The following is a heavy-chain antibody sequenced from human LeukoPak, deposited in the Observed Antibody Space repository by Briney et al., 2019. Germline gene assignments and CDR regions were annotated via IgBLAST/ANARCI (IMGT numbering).Heavy chain of an antibody. D-gene: IGHD6-19*01. Sequence: GESLRLSCAASGFTFSSNAMNWVRRAPGKGVEWGSSISIASSDNDADSVKGRFTISRDNAKNSLSLQMDSLRAEDTAVYYCARGYSSDWYFDYWGQGTLVTVSS. J-gene: IGHJ4*02. CDR1: GFTFSSNA. V-gene: IGHV3-21*01. CDR3: ARGYSSDWYFDY. CDR2: ISIASSD.